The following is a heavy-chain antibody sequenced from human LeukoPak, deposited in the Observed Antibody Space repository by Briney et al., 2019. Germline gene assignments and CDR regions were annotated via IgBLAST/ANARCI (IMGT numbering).Heavy chain of an antibody. CDR1: GFTFSSHD. CDR3: ARSKSYSSGWTDFDC. D-gene: IGHD6-19*01. Sequence: GGSLRLSCAASGFTFSSHDMHWVRQPTGKGLEWVSVIGTAGNTYYTDSVKGRFTISRENAKNSLYLQMDNLRAQDTAVYYCARSKSYSSGWTDFDCWGQGTLVTVSS. J-gene: IGHJ4*02. CDR2: IGTAGNT. V-gene: IGHV3-13*01.